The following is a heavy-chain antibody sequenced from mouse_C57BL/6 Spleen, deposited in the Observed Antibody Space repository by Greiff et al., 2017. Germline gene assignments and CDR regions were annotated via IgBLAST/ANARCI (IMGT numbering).Heavy chain of an antibody. J-gene: IGHJ4*01. CDR2: IYPGDGDT. Sequence: VKLQQSGPELVKPGASVKISCKASGYAFSSSWMNWVKQRPGKGLEWIGRIYPGDGDTNYNGKFKGKATLTADKSSSTAYMQLSSLTSEDSAVYFCASLDSSGYSAMDYWGQGTSVTVSS. D-gene: IGHD3-2*02. CDR1: GYAFSSSW. V-gene: IGHV1-82*01. CDR3: ASLDSSGYSAMDY.